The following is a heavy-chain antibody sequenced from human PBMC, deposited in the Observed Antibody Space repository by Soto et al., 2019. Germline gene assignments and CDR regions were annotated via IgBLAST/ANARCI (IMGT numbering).Heavy chain of an antibody. V-gene: IGHV4-39*01. CDR1: GGSISSSSYY. CDR3: VMLKLWFGPHMSDY. D-gene: IGHD3-10*01. Sequence: QLQLQESGPGLVKPSETLSLTCTVSGGSISSSSYYWGWIRKPPGKGMEWIGSIYYSGSTYYNPALKSRVTISVDTSKNQFSLKLSSVTAADTAVYYCVMLKLWFGPHMSDYWGQGTLVTVSS. J-gene: IGHJ4*02. CDR2: IYYSGST.